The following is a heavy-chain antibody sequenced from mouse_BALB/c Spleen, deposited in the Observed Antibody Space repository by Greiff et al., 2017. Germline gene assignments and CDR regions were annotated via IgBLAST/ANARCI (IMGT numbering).Heavy chain of an antibody. CDR1: GFSLTSYG. D-gene: IGHD2-3*01. J-gene: IGHJ3*01. CDR2: IWAGGST. Sequence: VQLVESGPGLVAPSQSLSITCTVSGFSLTSYGVHWVRQPPGKGLEWLGVIWAGGSTNYNSALMSRLSISKDNSKSQVFLKMNSLQTDDTAMYYCAREKKDGYWFAYWGQGTLVTVSA. CDR3: AREKKDGYWFAY. V-gene: IGHV2-9*02.